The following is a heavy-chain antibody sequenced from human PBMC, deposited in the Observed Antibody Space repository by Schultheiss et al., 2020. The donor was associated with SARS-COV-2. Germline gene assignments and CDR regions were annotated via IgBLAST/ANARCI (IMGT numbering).Heavy chain of an antibody. Sequence: SETLSLTCAVYGGSFSGYYWTWIRQPPGKGLEWIGHIYYSGRTNYNPSLKSRVTISVDTSENQFSLKLSSVTAADTAVYYCARGAVGASPFDYWGQGTLVTVSS. J-gene: IGHJ4*02. V-gene: IGHV4-59*08. D-gene: IGHD1-26*01. CDR2: IYYSGRT. CDR3: ARGAVGASPFDY. CDR1: GGSFSGYY.